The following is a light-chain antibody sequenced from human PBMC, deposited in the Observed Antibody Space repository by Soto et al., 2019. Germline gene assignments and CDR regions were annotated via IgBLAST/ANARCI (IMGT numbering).Light chain of an antibody. CDR2: DVS. CDR1: SSDIGGYNY. Sequence: QSALTQPPSVSGSPGQSVTISCTGTSSDIGGYNYVSWYQQLPGKAPKLMIYDVSKRPSGVPDRFSSSNSGNTASLTISGLQAEDEADYYCCSYAGTTHVFGTGTKVTVL. CDR3: CSYAGTTHV. V-gene: IGLV2-11*01. J-gene: IGLJ1*01.